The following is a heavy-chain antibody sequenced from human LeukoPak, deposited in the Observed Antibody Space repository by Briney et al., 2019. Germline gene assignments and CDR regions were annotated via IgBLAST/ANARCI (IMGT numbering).Heavy chain of an antibody. J-gene: IGHJ4*02. Sequence: GGSLRLSCAASGFTFSSYAMSWVRQAPGKGLEWVSAISGSGGSTYYADSEKGRFTISRDNSKNTLYLQMNSLRAEDTAVYYCAKSALGGYYDSSGYFDYWGQGTLVTVSS. V-gene: IGHV3-23*01. CDR2: ISGSGGST. D-gene: IGHD3-22*01. CDR1: GFTFSSYA. CDR3: AKSALGGYYDSSGYFDY.